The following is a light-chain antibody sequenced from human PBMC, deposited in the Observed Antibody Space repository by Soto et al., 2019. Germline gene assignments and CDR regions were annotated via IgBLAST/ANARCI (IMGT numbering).Light chain of an antibody. CDR2: GAS. Sequence: DIQMTQSPSSLSASVGDRVTITCRASQGISNYLAWYQQKPGKVPKLLMYGASTLQSGVPSRFSGSGSGTEFTLIISSLQPEDVATYYCQQYNTDSGTFGQGTKVEIK. CDR3: QQYNTDSGT. V-gene: IGKV1-27*01. J-gene: IGKJ1*01. CDR1: QGISNY.